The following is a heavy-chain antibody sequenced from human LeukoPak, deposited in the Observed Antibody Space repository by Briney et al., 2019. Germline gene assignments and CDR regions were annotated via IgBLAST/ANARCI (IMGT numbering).Heavy chain of an antibody. V-gene: IGHV3-21*01. CDR1: GFTFSSYS. CDR3: ARGGATGAFDI. Sequence: KPWGSLRLSCAASGFTFSSYSMNWVRQAPGKGLEWVSSISSSSSYIYYADSVKGRFTISRDNAKNSLYLQMNSLRAEDTAVYYCARGGATGAFDIWGQGTMVTVSS. CDR2: ISSSSSYI. J-gene: IGHJ3*02.